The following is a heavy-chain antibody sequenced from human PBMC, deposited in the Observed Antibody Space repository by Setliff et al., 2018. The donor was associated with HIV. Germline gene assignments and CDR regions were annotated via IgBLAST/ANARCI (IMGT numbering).Heavy chain of an antibody. CDR1: GYIFTTYA. J-gene: IGHJ4*02. V-gene: IGHV1-46*01. CDR3: ARATEAGTIDY. D-gene: IGHD1-1*01. CDR2: INPNSGGT. Sequence: VASVKVSCKASGYIFTTYALNWVRQAPGQGLEWMGRINPNSGGTTCARKFQGRVTVTRDTSTTTVYMELSGLRSEDTAVYYCARATEAGTIDYWGQGTRVTVSS.